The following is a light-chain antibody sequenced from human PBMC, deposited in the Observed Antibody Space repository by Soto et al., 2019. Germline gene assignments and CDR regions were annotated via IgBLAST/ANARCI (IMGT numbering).Light chain of an antibody. V-gene: IGKV3-15*01. CDR1: QSVNSN. CDR2: GAS. J-gene: IGKJ1*01. Sequence: ETVMTQSPATLSVSPGERATLSCRARQSVNSNLAWYQQKLGQAPRVLIYGASTRATGIPARFSGSGSGTEFILTISSLQSEDFAVYYCQEYNSWLWTFGQGTKVDIK. CDR3: QEYNSWLWT.